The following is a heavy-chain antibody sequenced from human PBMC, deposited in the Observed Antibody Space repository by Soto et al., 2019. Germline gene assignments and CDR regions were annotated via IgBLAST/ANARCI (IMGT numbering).Heavy chain of an antibody. CDR1: GVTFSSYK. CDR2: ISSYSRYI. V-gene: IGHV3-21*04. D-gene: IGHD6-6*01. Sequence: GFLRRSFAVAGVTFSSYKMNWVRQAPGKGLEWVSSISSYSRYIYYADSVKGRFTVSRDNAKNTVFLQMNSLRAEDTAVYYCAKNGLSSSPSAIDSWGQGTLVTVSS. CDR3: AKNGLSSSPSAIDS. J-gene: IGHJ4*02.